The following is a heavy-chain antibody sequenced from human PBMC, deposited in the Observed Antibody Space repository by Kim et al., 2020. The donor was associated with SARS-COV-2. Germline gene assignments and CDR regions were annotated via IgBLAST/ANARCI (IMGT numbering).Heavy chain of an antibody. CDR1: GGTFSSYA. Sequence: SVKVSCKASGGTFSSYAISWVRQAPGQGLEWMGGTIPIFGTANYAQKFQGRVTITADESTSTAYMELSSLRSEDTAVYYCARGGVTMIVVEHAFDIWGQGTMVTVSS. CDR2: TIPIFGTA. D-gene: IGHD3-22*01. CDR3: ARGGVTMIVVEHAFDI. V-gene: IGHV1-69*13. J-gene: IGHJ3*02.